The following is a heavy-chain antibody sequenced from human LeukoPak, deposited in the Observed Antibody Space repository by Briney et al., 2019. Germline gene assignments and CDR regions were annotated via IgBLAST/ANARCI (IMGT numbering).Heavy chain of an antibody. CDR1: GGSISSSSYY. CDR3: ARPGDYYDSSGYFDY. J-gene: IGHJ4*02. Sequence: SETLSLTCTVSGGSISSSSYYWGWIRQPPGKGLEWIGSIYYSGSTYYNPSLKSRVTISVDTSKNQFSLKLSSVTAADTAVYYCARPGDYYDSSGYFDYWGQGTLVTVYS. CDR2: IYYSGST. D-gene: IGHD3-22*01. V-gene: IGHV4-39*01.